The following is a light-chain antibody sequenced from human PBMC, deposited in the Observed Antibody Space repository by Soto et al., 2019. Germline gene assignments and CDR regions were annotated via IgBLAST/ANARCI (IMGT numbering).Light chain of an antibody. V-gene: IGKV1-39*01. J-gene: IGKJ1*01. CDR1: QSISSY. CDR2: AAS. Sequence: DIQMTQSPSSLSASVGDRVTITYRASQSISSYLNWYQQKPGKAPKLLIYAASSPQSGVPSRFSGSGSGTDFTLTISSLQPEDFATFYCQQTYSRPRTFGQGTKVDI. CDR3: QQTYSRPRT.